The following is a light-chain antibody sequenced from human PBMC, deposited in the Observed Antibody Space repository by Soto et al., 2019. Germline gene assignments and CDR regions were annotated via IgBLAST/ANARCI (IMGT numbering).Light chain of an antibody. J-gene: IGLJ1*01. Sequence: QSALTQPASVSGAPGQSITISFTGTSSDVGGYNYVSWYQQHPGKAPKLMIYEVSNRPSGVSNRFSGSKSGNTASLTISGLQAEDEADYYGSSYTRSSIDYVFGTGTKLTVL. V-gene: IGLV2-14*01. CDR1: SSDVGGYNY. CDR3: SSYTRSSIDYV. CDR2: EVS.